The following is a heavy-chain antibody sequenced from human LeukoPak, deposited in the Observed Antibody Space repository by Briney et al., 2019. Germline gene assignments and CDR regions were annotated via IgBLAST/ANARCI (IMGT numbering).Heavy chain of an antibody. CDR3: ARDRPHNWFDP. V-gene: IGHV3-74*01. CDR2: INNDGSYA. Sequence: GGSLRLSCAASGIAFSNHWMHRVRQAPGKGLEWVSWINNDGSYAVYADSVRARFTISRDNAKNTLYLQMNSLRPEDTAVYYCARDRPHNWFDPWGQGTLVTVSS. CDR1: GIAFSNHW. J-gene: IGHJ5*02.